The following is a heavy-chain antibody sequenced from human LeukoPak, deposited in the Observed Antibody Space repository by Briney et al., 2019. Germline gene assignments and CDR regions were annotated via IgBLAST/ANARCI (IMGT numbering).Heavy chain of an antibody. D-gene: IGHD6-13*01. CDR3: TTVPYSSSWSYYFDY. J-gene: IGHJ4*02. CDR1: GFTFSNAW. Sequence: GGSLRLSCAASGFTFSNAWMSWVRQAPGKGLEWVGRIKSKTDGGTTDYAAPVKGRFTIPRDDSKNTLYLQMNSLKTEDTAVYYCTTVPYSSSWSYYFDYWGQGTLVTVSS. CDR2: IKSKTDGGTT. V-gene: IGHV3-15*01.